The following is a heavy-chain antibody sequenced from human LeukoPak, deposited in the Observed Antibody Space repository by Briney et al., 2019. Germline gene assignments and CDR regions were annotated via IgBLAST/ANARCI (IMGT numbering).Heavy chain of an antibody. CDR1: GFTFSNAW. Sequence: GASLRLSCAASGFTFSNAWMSWVRQTPGKGLEWVGRIKSKTDGGTTDYAAPVKGRFTISRDDSKNTLYLQMNSLKTEDTAVYYCTTVRADYDSSGYEEYFQHWGQGTLVTVSS. J-gene: IGHJ1*01. CDR2: IKSKTDGGTT. V-gene: IGHV3-15*01. CDR3: TTVRADYDSSGYEEYFQH. D-gene: IGHD3-22*01.